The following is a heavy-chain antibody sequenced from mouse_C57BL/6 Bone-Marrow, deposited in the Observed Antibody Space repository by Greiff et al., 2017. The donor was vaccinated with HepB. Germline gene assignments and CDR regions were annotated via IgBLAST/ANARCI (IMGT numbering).Heavy chain of an antibody. V-gene: IGHV1-50*01. Sequence: QVQLKQSGAELVKPGASVKLSCKASGYTFTSYWMQWVKQRPGQGLEWIGEIDPSDSYTNYNQKFKGKATLTVDTSSSTAYMQLISLTSEDSAVYYCAAFITTVVARYWYFDVWGTGTTVTVSS. J-gene: IGHJ1*03. CDR1: GYTFTSYW. CDR2: IDPSDSYT. CDR3: AAFITTVVARYWYFDV. D-gene: IGHD1-1*01.